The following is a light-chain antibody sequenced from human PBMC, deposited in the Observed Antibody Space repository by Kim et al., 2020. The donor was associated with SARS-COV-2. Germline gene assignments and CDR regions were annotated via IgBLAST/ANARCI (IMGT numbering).Light chain of an antibody. CDR2: AKT. CDR3: NSRDSSGNHVL. CDR1: SLRTYH. V-gene: IGLV3-19*01. Sequence: SSALTQDPAVSVALGQTVRITCQGDSLRTYHASWYQQKPGQAPLLVIYAKTNRPSGIPDRFSGSSSGNTASLTITGTQAEDEADYYCNSRDSSGNHVLFGGGTQLTVL. J-gene: IGLJ2*01.